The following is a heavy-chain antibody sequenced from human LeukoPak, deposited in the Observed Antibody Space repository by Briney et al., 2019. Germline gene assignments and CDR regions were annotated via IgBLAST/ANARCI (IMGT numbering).Heavy chain of an antibody. V-gene: IGHV3-30*04. CDR3: ARESGYYGSGSSTYGMDV. D-gene: IGHD3-10*01. J-gene: IGHJ6*02. CDR1: GFTFSSYA. CDR2: ISYDGSNK. Sequence: GGSLRLSCAASGFTFSSYAMHWVRQAPGKGLEWVAVISYDGSNKYYADSVKGRFTISRDNSKNTLYLQMNSLRAEDTAVYYCARESGYYGSGSSTYGMDVWGQGTTVTVSS.